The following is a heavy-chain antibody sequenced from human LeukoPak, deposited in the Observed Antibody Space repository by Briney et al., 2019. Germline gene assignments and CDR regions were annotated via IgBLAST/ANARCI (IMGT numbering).Heavy chain of an antibody. CDR3: ARGQYYYDSSGYSYWYFDL. D-gene: IGHD3-22*01. V-gene: IGHV4-34*01. CDR2: INHSGST. Sequence: GSLRLSCAASGFTFSTYSMNWVRQPPGKGLEWIGEINHSGSTNYNPSLKSRVTISVDTSKNQFSLKLSSVTAADTAVYYCARGQYYYDSSGYSYWYFDLWGRGTLVTVSS. CDR1: GFTFSTYS. J-gene: IGHJ2*01.